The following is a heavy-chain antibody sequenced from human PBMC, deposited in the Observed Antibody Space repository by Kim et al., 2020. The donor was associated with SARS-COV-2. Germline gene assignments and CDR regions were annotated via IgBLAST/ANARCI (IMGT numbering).Heavy chain of an antibody. D-gene: IGHD6-19*01. J-gene: IGHJ3*02. CDR2: ISAYNGNT. V-gene: IGHV1-18*01. CDR3: AGPDSSGWYGYAFDI. Sequence: ASVKVSCKASGYTFTSYGISWVRQAPGQGLEWMGWISAYNGNTNYAQKPQGRVTMTTDTSTSTAYMELRSLRSDDPAVYYCAGPDSSGWYGYAFDIWGQGTLVTVSS. CDR1: GYTFTSYG.